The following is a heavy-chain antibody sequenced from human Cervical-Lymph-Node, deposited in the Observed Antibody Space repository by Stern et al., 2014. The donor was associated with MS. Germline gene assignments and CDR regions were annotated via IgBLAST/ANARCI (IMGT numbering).Heavy chain of an antibody. V-gene: IGHV3-23*04. Sequence: VQLVESGGGLVQPGGSLRLSCAASGFTFSSYAMSWVRQAPGKGLEWVSAISGSGGSTYYADSVKGRFTISRDNSKNTLYLQMNNLRARDTAVNYCSKDRPGGSGSIDYWGQGTLVTVSS. CDR1: GFTFSSYA. CDR3: SKDRPGGSGSIDY. J-gene: IGHJ4*02. CDR2: ISGSGGST. D-gene: IGHD6-19*01.